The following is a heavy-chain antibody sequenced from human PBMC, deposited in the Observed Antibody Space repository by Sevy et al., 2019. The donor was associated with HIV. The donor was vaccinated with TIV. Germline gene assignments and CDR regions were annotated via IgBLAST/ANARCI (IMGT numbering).Heavy chain of an antibody. CDR3: ATLSGNYWGDWLDP. D-gene: IGHD5-12*01. J-gene: IGHJ5*02. V-gene: IGHV3-15*07. CDR1: AFTFSNDW. CDR2: IRSASDGGTT. Sequence: GGCLRLSCVASAFTFSNDWMTWVRQAPGKGLEWVGHIRSASDGGTTDYAAPVKGRFTISRHDSTNTVYLEMNSLKIEDTGVYFCATLSGNYWGDWLDPWGQGTLVTVSS.